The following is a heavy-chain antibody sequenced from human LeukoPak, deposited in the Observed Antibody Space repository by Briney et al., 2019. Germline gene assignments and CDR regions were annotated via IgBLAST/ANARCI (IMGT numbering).Heavy chain of an antibody. V-gene: IGHV3-23*01. Sequence: GGSLRLSCAASGFTFSSYAMSWVRQAPGKGLEWVSAISGSGGSTYYADSVKGRSTISRDNSKNTLYLQMNSLRAEDTAVYYCAKDVSPETYYYDSSGFRHWGQGTLVTVSS. D-gene: IGHD3-22*01. CDR1: GFTFSSYA. J-gene: IGHJ1*01. CDR3: AKDVSPETYYYDSSGFRH. CDR2: ISGSGGST.